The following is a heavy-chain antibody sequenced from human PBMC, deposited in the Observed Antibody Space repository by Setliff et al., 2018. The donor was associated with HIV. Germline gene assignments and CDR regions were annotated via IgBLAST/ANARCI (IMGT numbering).Heavy chain of an antibody. V-gene: IGHV4-59*08. J-gene: IGHJ3*02. CDR1: GGSISGYY. Sequence: SETLSLTCTVSGGSISGYYWSWIRQPPGKGLEWIGYVYDTGSATFNPSLKSRVTISLDTSKNQFSLKLSSVTAADTAVYYCARVPLYCSGGKCFSISAFHIWGQGTTVTVSS. D-gene: IGHD2-15*01. CDR2: VYDTGSA. CDR3: ARVPLYCSGGKCFSISAFHI.